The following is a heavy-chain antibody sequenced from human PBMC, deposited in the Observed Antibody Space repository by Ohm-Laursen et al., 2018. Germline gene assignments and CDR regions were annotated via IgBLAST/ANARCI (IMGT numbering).Heavy chain of an antibody. D-gene: IGHD7-27*01. Sequence: SLRLSCAASGFTFSTYWMTWVRQAPGKGLEWVANIKQDGSEKYYVDSVKGRFTISRDNAKNSLYLQMNSLRAEDTAVYYCARDRFKTNWGSGYFDLWGRGTLVTVSS. J-gene: IGHJ2*01. V-gene: IGHV3-7*01. CDR1: GFTFSTYW. CDR3: ARDRFKTNWGSGYFDL. CDR2: IKQDGSEK.